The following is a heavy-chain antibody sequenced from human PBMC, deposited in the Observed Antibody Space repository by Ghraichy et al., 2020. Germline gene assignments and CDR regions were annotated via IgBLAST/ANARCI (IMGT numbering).Heavy chain of an antibody. V-gene: IGHV3-74*01. D-gene: IGHD3-10*01. CDR1: GFTFSSYW. Sequence: GGSRRLSCAASGFTFSSYWMHWVRQAPGKGLVWVSRITSDGSTTGYADPVKGRFTVSRDNAKNTLYLQMNSLSAEDTAVYFCTRDARGAYYYMDGWGKGTTVTVS. CDR2: ITSDGSTT. CDR3: TRDARGAYYYMDG. J-gene: IGHJ6*03.